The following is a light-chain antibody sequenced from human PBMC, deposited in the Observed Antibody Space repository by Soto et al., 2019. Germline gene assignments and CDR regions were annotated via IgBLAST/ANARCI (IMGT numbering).Light chain of an antibody. V-gene: IGKV3-20*01. CDR1: QSVISDY. J-gene: IGKJ2*01. CDR2: AAS. CDR3: QQYGSSVVT. Sequence: ETVLTQSPGTLSLSPGETATLSCRASQSVISDYLAWYQQKPDQAPRLVIYAASGSAAGIPDRFNGSGSGTDFALTISRLETEDFAMYYCQQYGSSVVTFGQGTKLEIK.